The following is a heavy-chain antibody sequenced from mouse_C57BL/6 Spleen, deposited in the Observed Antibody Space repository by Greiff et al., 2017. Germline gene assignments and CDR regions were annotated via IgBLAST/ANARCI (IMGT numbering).Heavy chain of an antibody. CDR1: GYTFTSYW. Sequence: QVQLQQPGAELVRPGSSVKLSCKASGYTFTSYWMHWVKQRPIQGLEWIGNIDPSDSETHYNQKFKDKATLTVDKSSSTAYMQLSSLTSEESAVYYCARERVITTVVAHFDVWGTGTTVTVSS. J-gene: IGHJ1*03. CDR3: ARERVITTVVAHFDV. V-gene: IGHV1-52*01. D-gene: IGHD1-1*01. CDR2: IDPSDSET.